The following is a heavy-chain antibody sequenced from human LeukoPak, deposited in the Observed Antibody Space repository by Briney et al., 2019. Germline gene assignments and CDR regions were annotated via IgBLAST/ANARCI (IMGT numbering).Heavy chain of an antibody. CDR1: GFTFSSYG. V-gene: IGHV3-23*01. Sequence: PGRSLRLSCAASGFTFSSYGMNWVRQAPGKGLEWVSGISGDAGRTYYADSVKGRFTIYRDNSKNTLYLQMNSLGAEDTAVYYCARSGHRRYYYSSGPEYWGQGTLVTVSS. J-gene: IGHJ4*02. CDR3: ARSGHRRYYYSSGPEY. CDR2: ISGDAGRT. D-gene: IGHD3-10*01.